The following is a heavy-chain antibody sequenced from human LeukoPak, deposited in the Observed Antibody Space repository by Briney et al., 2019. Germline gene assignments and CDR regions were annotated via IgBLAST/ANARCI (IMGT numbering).Heavy chain of an antibody. CDR1: GFTVSSNY. D-gene: IGHD6-13*01. CDR3: ASGGQQLVLGDYYGMDV. Sequence: PGGSLRLSCAASGFTVSSNYMSWVRQAPGKGLEWVSVIYSGGSTYCADSVKGRFTISRDNSKNTLYLQMNSLRAEDTAVYYCASGGQQLVLGDYYGMDVWGQGTTATVSS. CDR2: IYSGGST. J-gene: IGHJ6*02. V-gene: IGHV3-66*01.